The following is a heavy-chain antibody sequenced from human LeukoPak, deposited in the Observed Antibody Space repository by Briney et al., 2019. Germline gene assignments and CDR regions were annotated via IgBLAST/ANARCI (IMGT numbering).Heavy chain of an antibody. V-gene: IGHV3-21*01. CDR2: ISSSSSYI. CDR3: ARDYGAGHPYYYYYYMDV. Sequence: GGSLRLSCAASGFTFSSYSMNWVRQAPGKGLEWVSSISSSSSYIYYADSVKGRFTISRDSAKNSLYLQMNSLRAEDTAVYYCARDYGAGHPYYYYYYMDVWGKGTTVTVSS. CDR1: GFTFSSYS. D-gene: IGHD4/OR15-4a*01. J-gene: IGHJ6*03.